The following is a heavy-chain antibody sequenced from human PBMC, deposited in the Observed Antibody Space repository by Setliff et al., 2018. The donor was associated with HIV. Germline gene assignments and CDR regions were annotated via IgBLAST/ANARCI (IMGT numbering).Heavy chain of an antibody. D-gene: IGHD7-27*01. CDR1: GFPFSSYP. CDR3: AKGGPWGSGYFDF. Sequence: AGGSLRLSCAASGFPFSSYPMNWVRQAPGKGLEWVSVISSTGTITFYADSVKGRLTISRANSRDTLYLQMNNLKAEDTAVYYCAKGGPWGSGYFDFWGHGTLVTVSS. J-gene: IGHJ4*01. V-gene: IGHV3-23*01. CDR2: ISSTGTIT.